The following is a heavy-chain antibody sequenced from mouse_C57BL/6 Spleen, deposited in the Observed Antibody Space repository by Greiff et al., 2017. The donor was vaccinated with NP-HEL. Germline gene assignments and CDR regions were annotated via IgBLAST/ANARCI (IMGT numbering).Heavy chain of an antibody. CDR1: GYSITSGYY. V-gene: IGHV3-6*01. D-gene: IGHD2-3*01. CDR3: ARAYDGYSHWYFDV. CDR2: ISYDGSN. Sequence: EVKLVESGPGLVKPSQSLSLTCSVTGYSITSGYYWNWIRQFPGNKLEWMGYISYDGSNNYNPSLKNRISITRDTSKNQFFLKLNSVTTEDTATYYCARAYDGYSHWYFDVWGTGTTVTVSS. J-gene: IGHJ1*03.